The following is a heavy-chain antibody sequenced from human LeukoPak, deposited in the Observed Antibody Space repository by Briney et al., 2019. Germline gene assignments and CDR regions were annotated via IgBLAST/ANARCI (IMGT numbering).Heavy chain of an antibody. CDR3: ARIMTTWYFDL. D-gene: IGHD4-17*01. V-gene: IGHV4-59*08. CDR1: GGSISSNY. Sequence: SETLSLTCTDSGGSISSNYWSWIREPPGRGLEVIGYIYHTGSTNYNPSLRSRLTISICTSKNQFSLKLRSVTAADTAVYYCARIMTTWYFDLWGRGTLVTVSS. CDR2: IYHTGST. J-gene: IGHJ2*01.